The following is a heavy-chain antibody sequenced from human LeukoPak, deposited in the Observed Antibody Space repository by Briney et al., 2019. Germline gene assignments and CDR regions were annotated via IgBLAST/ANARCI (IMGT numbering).Heavy chain of an antibody. Sequence: SQTLSLTCTVSGGSLSSGGYYWSWIRQPPGKGLEWIGYIYHSGSTYYNPSLKSRVTISVDRSKNQFSLKLSSVTAADTAVYYCARGFLQDLLYFQHWGQGTLVTVSS. CDR3: ARGFLQDLLYFQH. J-gene: IGHJ1*01. CDR1: GGSLSSGGYY. D-gene: IGHD3-10*01. V-gene: IGHV4-30-2*01. CDR2: IYHSGST.